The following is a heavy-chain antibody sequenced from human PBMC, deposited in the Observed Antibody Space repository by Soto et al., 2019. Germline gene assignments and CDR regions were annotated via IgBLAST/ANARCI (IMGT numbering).Heavy chain of an antibody. J-gene: IGHJ4*02. V-gene: IGHV3-30-3*01. CDR2: ISYDGSNK. Sequence: PGGSLRLSCAASGFTFSSYAMHWVRQAPGKGLEWVAVISYDGSNKYYADSVKGRFTISRDNSKNTLYLQMNSLRAEDTAVYYCAREDDSSGYYALPYFDYWGQGTLVTVSS. CDR3: AREDDSSGYYALPYFDY. CDR1: GFTFSSYA. D-gene: IGHD3-22*01.